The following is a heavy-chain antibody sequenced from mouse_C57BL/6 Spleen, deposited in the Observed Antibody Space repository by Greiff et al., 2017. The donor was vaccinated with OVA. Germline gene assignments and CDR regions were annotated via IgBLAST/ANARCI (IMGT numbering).Heavy chain of an antibody. D-gene: IGHD2-5*01. J-gene: IGHJ3*01. V-gene: IGHV1-15*01. Sequence: QVQLQQSGAELVRPGASVTLSCKASGYTFTDYEMHWVKQTPVHGLEWIGAIDPETGGTAYNQKFKGKAILTADKSSSTAYMELRSLTSEDSAVYYCTRYDSNYGCAYWGQGTLVTVSA. CDR1: GYTFTDYE. CDR3: TRYDSNYGCAY. CDR2: IDPETGGT.